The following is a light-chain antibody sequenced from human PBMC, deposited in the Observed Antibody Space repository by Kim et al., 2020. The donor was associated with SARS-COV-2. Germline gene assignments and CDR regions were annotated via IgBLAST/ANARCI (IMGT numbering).Light chain of an antibody. CDR3: QQYYSYPLT. CDR1: QGISSY. J-gene: IGKJ4*01. V-gene: IGKV1-8*01. CDR2: AAS. Sequence: ASTGDRVTITCRGSQGISSYLAWYQQKPGKAPKLLIYAASTLQSGVPSRFSGSGSGTDFTLTISCLQSEDFATYYCQQYYSYPLTFGGGTKVDIK.